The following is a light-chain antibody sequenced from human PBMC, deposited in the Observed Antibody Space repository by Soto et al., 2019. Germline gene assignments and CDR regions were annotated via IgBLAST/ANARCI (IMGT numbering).Light chain of an antibody. CDR3: QQRNNWPPYT. CDR2: DAS. J-gene: IGKJ2*01. V-gene: IGKV3-11*01. Sequence: EIVLTQSPATLSLSPGERATLSCRASQGVSSYLAWYQQKPGQAPRLLIYDASNRATGIPDRFSGSGSGTDFTLIISSLEPEDFAVYYCQQRNNWPPYTFGQGTNLEIK. CDR1: QGVSSY.